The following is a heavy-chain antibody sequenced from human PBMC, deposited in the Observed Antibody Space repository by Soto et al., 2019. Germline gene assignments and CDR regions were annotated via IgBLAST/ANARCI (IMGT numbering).Heavy chain of an antibody. CDR1: GYIFSANY. CDR3: VRANALGFSTWFDP. J-gene: IGHJ5*02. CDR2: INPHSGAT. V-gene: IGHV1-2*02. Sequence: QVILVQSGAEVQKPGASLKVSCKASGYIFSANYIHWVRQAPGQGLGWLGWINPHSGATNYAQKFLGRVTMSADTSASTAYMDLARLKSDDTAVYYCVRANALGFSTWFDPWGRGTLVTVSS. D-gene: IGHD3-10*01.